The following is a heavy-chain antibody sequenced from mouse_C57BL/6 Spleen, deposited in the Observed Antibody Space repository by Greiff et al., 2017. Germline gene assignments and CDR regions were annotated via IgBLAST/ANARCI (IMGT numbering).Heavy chain of an antibody. V-gene: IGHV1-15*01. CDR1: GYTFTDYE. CDR3: TRVEKGDYFDY. J-gene: IGHJ2*01. Sequence: VQLQQSGAELVRPGASVTLSCKASGYTFTDYEMHWVKQTPVHGLEWIGAIDPETGGTAYNQKFKGKAILTADKSSSTAYMELRSLTSEDSAVYYCTRVEKGDYFDYWGQGTTLTVSS. CDR2: IDPETGGT.